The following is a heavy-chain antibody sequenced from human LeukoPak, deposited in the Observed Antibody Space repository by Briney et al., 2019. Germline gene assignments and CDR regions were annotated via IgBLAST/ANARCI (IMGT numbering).Heavy chain of an antibody. V-gene: IGHV3-30-3*01. Sequence: PGGPLRLSCEASGSAFSNYVIHWVRHAPGKGLEWVAVTSSDLNVKLYADSVKGRFTISRDNSRSTLYLQMNSLRPEDTAIYYCAREGYYGSGSPPSLYFDYWGQGTLVTVSS. J-gene: IGHJ4*02. CDR2: TSSDLNVK. CDR3: AREGYYGSGSPPSLYFDY. D-gene: IGHD3-10*01. CDR1: GSAFSNYV.